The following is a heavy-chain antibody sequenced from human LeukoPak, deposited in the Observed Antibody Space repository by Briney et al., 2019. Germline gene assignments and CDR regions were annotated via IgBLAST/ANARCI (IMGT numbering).Heavy chain of an antibody. V-gene: IGHV3-74*01. J-gene: IGHJ3*02. CDR3: AKDRRKAFDI. CDR2: INTDGSTT. Sequence: GGSLRLSCAASGLTFSSYWMHWVRQGPGKGLVWVPRINTDGSTTNYADSVKGRFTISRDNAQNTLYLQMNSLRAEDTAVYYCAKDRRKAFDIWGQGTLVTVSS. CDR1: GLTFSSYW.